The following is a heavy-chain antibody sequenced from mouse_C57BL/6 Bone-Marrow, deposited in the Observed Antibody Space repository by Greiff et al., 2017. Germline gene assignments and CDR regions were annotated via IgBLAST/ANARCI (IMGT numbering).Heavy chain of an antibody. CDR3: TPYFPGFAY. J-gene: IGHJ3*01. Sequence: EVQLKQSGAGLVRPGPSVKMSCTVSGFNIKDDYMNWVRQRPEQGLEWIGWIDAESGDTEYASLFQGKATITAETSSNPAYLQVSSLTSEETALYYYTPYFPGFAYWGPGTLVTVSA. CDR1: GFNIKDDY. CDR2: IDAESGDT. V-gene: IGHV14-4*01.